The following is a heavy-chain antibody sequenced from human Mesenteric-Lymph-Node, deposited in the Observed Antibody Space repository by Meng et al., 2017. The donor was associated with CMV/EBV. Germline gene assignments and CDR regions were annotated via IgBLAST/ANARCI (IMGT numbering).Heavy chain of an antibody. Sequence: GESLKISCAASGFTFSDYYMNWVRQAPGKGLEWVSSISSSNTIYYADSVKGRFTISRDNSKNTLYLQMNSLRAEDTAVYYCARSTGSYDFDYWGQGTLVTVSS. CDR1: GFTFSDYY. D-gene: IGHD1-26*01. V-gene: IGHV3-69-1*01. J-gene: IGHJ4*02. CDR2: ISSSNTI. CDR3: ARSTGSYDFDY.